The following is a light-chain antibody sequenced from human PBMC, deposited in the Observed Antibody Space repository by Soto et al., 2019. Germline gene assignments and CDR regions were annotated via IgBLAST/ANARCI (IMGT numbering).Light chain of an antibody. CDR3: QQYSTYLT. CDR1: QSVNNW. CDR2: DAS. Sequence: DLQMTQSPSTVSASVGDTVSIKCRASQSVNNWLAWYQLQPGKAPKLLIYDASTLGSGVASRFSGSGSGTEFTLTIRRLQPDDFATYFCQQYSTYLTFGPGTKVEI. J-gene: IGKJ1*01. V-gene: IGKV1-5*01.